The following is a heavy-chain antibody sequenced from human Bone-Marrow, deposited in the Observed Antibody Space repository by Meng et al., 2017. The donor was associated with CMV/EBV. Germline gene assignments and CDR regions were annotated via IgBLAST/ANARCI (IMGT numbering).Heavy chain of an antibody. CDR1: GFTFNIYA. D-gene: IGHD2-2*01. CDR2: ISGSGDAT. Sequence: GESLKISCAASGFTFNIYAMNWVRQAPGKGLEWVSAISGSGDATYYADSVRGRFTISGDNSKDTLYLQMNTLRAEDTALYYCAKALKVNYCSRTSCSMGVDSWGQGTLVTGSS. CDR3: AKALKVNYCSRTSCSMGVDS. V-gene: IGHV3-23*01. J-gene: IGHJ5*01.